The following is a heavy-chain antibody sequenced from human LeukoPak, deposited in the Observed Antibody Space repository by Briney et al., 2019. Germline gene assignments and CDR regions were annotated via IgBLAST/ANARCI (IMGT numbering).Heavy chain of an antibody. CDR1: GFTVSSNY. V-gene: IGHV4-34*01. D-gene: IGHD3-16*01. CDR2: INHSGST. J-gene: IGHJ3*02. CDR3: ARGWGLPI. Sequence: GSLRLSCAASGFTVSSNYMSWVRQPPGKGLEWIGEINHSGSTTYNPSLKTRVTISVNTSKTQFSLNLRSVTAADTAVYYCARGWGLPIWGHGTMVSVSS.